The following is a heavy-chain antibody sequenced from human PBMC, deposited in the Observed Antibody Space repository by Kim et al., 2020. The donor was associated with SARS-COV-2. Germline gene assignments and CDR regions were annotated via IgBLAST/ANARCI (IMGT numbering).Heavy chain of an antibody. J-gene: IGHJ6*02. D-gene: IGHD4-17*01. Sequence: GGSLRLSCAASGFTFSSYSMNWVRQAPGKGLEWVSYISSSSSTIYYADSVKGRFTISRDNAKNSLYLQMNSLRDEDTAVYYCARGPPRYDYGDEGPEPSVSYSYYGMDVWGQGTTVTVSS. V-gene: IGHV3-48*02. CDR2: ISSSSSTI. CDR1: GFTFSSYS. CDR3: ARGPPRYDYGDEGPEPSVSYSYYGMDV.